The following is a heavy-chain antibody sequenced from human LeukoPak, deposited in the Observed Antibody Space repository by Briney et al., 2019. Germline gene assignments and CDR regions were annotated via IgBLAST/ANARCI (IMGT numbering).Heavy chain of an antibody. CDR2: IYSGGST. Sequence: GGSLRPSCAASGFTVSSNYMSWVRQAPGKGLEWVSVIYSGGSTYYADSVKGRFTISRDNSKNTLYLQMNSLRAEDTAVYYCARTTVTIDYWGQGTLVTVSS. CDR3: ARTTVTIDY. V-gene: IGHV3-53*01. D-gene: IGHD4-17*01. CDR1: GFTVSSNY. J-gene: IGHJ4*02.